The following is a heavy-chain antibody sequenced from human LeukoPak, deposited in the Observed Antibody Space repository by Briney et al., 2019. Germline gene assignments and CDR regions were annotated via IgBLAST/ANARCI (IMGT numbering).Heavy chain of an antibody. Sequence: PGGSLRLSCAASGFTFEDYAMYWVRQAPGKGLEWVSLISGDSGSTYYADSVKGRFTISRDNSKNSLFLQMNSVRSEDTALYYCAKGLSRFFPLYMDVWGKGTTVTVSS. CDR1: GFTFEDYA. CDR3: AKGLSRFFPLYMDV. CDR2: ISGDSGST. D-gene: IGHD3-3*01. J-gene: IGHJ6*03. V-gene: IGHV3-43*02.